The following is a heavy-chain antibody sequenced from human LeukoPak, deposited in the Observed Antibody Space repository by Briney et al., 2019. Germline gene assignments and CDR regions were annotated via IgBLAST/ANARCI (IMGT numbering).Heavy chain of an antibody. V-gene: IGHV4-38-2*01. CDR3: ARKSWFGELLFDY. Sequence: SETLSLTCAVSGYSISSGYYWGWIRQPPGKGLEWIGSIYHGGSTYYNPSLKSRVTISVDTSKNQFSLKLSSVTAADTAVYYCARKSWFGELLFDYWGQGTLVTVSS. D-gene: IGHD3-10*01. J-gene: IGHJ4*02. CDR1: GYSISSGYY. CDR2: IYHGGST.